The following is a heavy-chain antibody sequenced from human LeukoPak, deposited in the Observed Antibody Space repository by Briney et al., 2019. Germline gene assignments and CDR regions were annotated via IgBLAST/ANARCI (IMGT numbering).Heavy chain of an antibody. D-gene: IGHD1-26*01. CDR2: TYGDGST. J-gene: IGHJ2*01. CDR3: ARDNRDESGSYSTRFDL. V-gene: IGHV3-66*01. CDR1: TFTVINNY. Sequence: PGRSLRLSCTASTFTVINNYMSWVRQTPGKGLEWVSVTYGDGSTYYADSVEGRFTVSRDNSKNALYLQMNTLRAEDTAVYYCARDNRDESGSYSTRFDLWGRGTLVTVSS.